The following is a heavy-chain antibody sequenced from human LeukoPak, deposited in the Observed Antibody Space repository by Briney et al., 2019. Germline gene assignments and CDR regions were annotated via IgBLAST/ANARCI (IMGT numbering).Heavy chain of an antibody. CDR3: AREYGHYYYYYMDV. V-gene: IGHV3-7*01. CDR2: IKQDGSEK. Sequence: GGSLRLSCAASGFTVSSNEMSWVRQAPGKGLEWVANIKQDGSEKYYVDSVKGRFTISRDNAKNSLYLQMNSLRAEDTAVYYCAREYGHYYYYYMDVWGKGTTVTVSS. D-gene: IGHD4-17*01. CDR1: GFTVSSNE. J-gene: IGHJ6*03.